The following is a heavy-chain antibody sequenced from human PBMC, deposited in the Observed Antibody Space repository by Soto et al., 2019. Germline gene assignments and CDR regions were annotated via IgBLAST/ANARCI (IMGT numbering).Heavy chain of an antibody. CDR1: GFTFSSYS. CDR2: ISSSSSTI. D-gene: IGHD3-3*01. J-gene: IGHJ3*02. CDR3: AGGITIISLGASDI. V-gene: IGHV3-48*01. Sequence: GGSLRLSCAASGFTFSSYSMNWVRQAPGKGLEWVSYISSSSSTIYYADSVKGRFTISRDNAKNSLYLQMNSLRAEDTAVYYCAGGITIISLGASDIGGKGKMVTV.